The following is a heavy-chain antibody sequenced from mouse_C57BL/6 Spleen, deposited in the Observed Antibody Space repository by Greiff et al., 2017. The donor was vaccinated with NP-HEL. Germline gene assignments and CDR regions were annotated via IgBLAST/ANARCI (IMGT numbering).Heavy chain of an antibody. Sequence: EVQLQQPGPELVKPGASVKMSCKASGYTFTDYYMHWVKQSPGKSLEWIGYFHPNNGGTTYNQKFKGKATLTVNKSSNTAYMELRSLTAEASAVYYCARRRVDTGSFDDWGTGTTVTVSS. CDR2: FHPNNGGT. CDR3: ARRRVDTGSFDD. CDR1: GYTFTDYY. D-gene: IGHD4-1*01. V-gene: IGHV1-22*01. J-gene: IGHJ1*03.